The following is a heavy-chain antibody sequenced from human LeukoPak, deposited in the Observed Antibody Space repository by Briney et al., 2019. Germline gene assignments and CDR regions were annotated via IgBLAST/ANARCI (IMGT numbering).Heavy chain of an antibody. CDR3: ARFDYGSGSYPDY. V-gene: IGHV3-11*06. Sequence: KPGGSLRLSCAASGFTFSDYYMGWIRQAPGKGLEWVSYISSSSSYTNYADSVKGRFTISRDNAKNSLYLQTNSLRAEDTAVYYCARFDYGSGSYPDYWGQGTLVTVSS. CDR2: ISSSSSYT. D-gene: IGHD3-10*01. CDR1: GFTFSDYY. J-gene: IGHJ4*02.